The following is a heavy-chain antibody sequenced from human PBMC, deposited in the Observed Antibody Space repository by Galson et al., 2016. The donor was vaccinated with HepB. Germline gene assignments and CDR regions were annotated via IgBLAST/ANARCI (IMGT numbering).Heavy chain of an antibody. CDR2: ISKSGNPI. CDR3: ARLASGPTDAFDI. V-gene: IGHV3-48*01. J-gene: IGHJ3*02. D-gene: IGHD3-10*01. CDR1: AFTFSDYN. Sequence: SLRLSCAAYAFTFSDYNMNWVRQAPGKGLEWVSFISKSGNPIYYADSVKGRFTISRDNARNSLSLQMSSLRVQDTAVYYCARLASGPTDAFDIWGHGTLVTVSS.